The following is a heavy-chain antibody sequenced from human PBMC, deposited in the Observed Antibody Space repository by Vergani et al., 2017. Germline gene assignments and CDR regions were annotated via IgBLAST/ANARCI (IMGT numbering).Heavy chain of an antibody. CDR2: ISSSVSTI. Sequence: QVQLVEPGGGLVKPGGSLRLSCAASGFTFSDYYMSWIRQAPGKGLEWVSYISSSVSTIYYADSAKGRFTISRDNAKNSLYLQMNSMRAEDAAVYYCARXHISNYDDSSGYYYMGYYYGMDVWGQGTTVTVSS. V-gene: IGHV3-11*01. CDR3: ARXHISNYDDSSGYYYMGYYYGMDV. CDR1: GFTFSDYY. J-gene: IGHJ6*02. D-gene: IGHD3-22*01.